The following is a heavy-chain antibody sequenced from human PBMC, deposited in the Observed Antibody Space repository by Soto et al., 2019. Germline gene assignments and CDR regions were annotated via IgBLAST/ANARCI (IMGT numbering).Heavy chain of an antibody. CDR2: IRRKAYGGTT. V-gene: IGHV3-49*04. CDR1: GFNFGAYA. Sequence: LRLSCSASGFNFGAYAMSWVRQPPGKGLEWVGFIRRKAYGGTTDYAASVKGRFTISRDDSKSIAYLQMNSLKIEDTAVYYCTRSLAIDFDSWGQGTLVTVSS. CDR3: TRSLAIDFDS. J-gene: IGHJ4*02.